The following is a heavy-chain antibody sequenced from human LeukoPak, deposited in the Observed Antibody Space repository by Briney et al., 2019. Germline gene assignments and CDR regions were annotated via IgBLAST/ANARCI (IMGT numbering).Heavy chain of an antibody. D-gene: IGHD6-6*01. CDR3: ARDHLDPYIAPYSSSSGTFDY. J-gene: IGHJ4*02. CDR1: GFIFGGYT. CDR2: ISASGANT. V-gene: IGHV3-48*01. Sequence: PGGSLRLSCEGSGFIFGGYTMNWVRQAPGKGLEWLSYISASGANTFYADSVKGRFTISRDNAKNSVYLEMNSLRAEDTAVYYCARDHLDPYIAPYSSSSGTFDYWGQGTLVTVSS.